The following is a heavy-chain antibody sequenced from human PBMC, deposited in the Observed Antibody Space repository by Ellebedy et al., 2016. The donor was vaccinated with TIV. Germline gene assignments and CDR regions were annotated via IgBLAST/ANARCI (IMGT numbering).Heavy chain of an antibody. CDR1: GFTFSSYA. V-gene: IGHV3-23*01. J-gene: IGHJ4*02. Sequence: PGGSLRLSCAASGFTFSSYAMSWVRQAQGKGLEWVSTISHTGSRTYYADSVEGRFTISRDNSKKTLYLQINSLRAEDTAIYYCAKGRGGGSDSSAPRYYFDYWGLGTLVTVSS. CDR3: AKGRGGGSDSSAPRYYFDY. D-gene: IGHD3-22*01. CDR2: ISHTGSRT.